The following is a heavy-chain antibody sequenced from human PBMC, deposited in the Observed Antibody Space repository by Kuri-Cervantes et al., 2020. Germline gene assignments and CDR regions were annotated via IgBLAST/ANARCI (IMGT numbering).Heavy chain of an antibody. Sequence: GGSLRLSCAASGFTFSSYWMHWVRQAPGKGLEWVAVISNDGSNKYYADSVKGRFTISRDNSKNTLYLQMDSLRAEDTAVYYCARGPTKIYYFDYWGQGTLVTVSS. V-gene: IGHV3-30*01. CDR1: GFTFSSYW. D-gene: IGHD2-15*01. CDR3: ARGPTKIYYFDY. CDR2: ISNDGSNK. J-gene: IGHJ4*02.